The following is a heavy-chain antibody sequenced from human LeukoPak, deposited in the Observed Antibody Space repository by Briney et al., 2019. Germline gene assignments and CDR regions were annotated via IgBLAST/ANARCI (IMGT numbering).Heavy chain of an antibody. J-gene: IGHJ4*02. V-gene: IGHV3-33*06. CDR1: GFTFSSHG. CDR3: AKDYPYDSSGYGFDY. CDR2: IWYDGSNK. D-gene: IGHD3-22*01. Sequence: GGSLRLSCAASGFTFSSHGMHWVRQAPSKGLEWVAVIWYDGSNKYYADSVKGRFTISRDNSKNTLYLQMNSLRAEDTAVYYCAKDYPYDSSGYGFDYWGQGTLVTVSS.